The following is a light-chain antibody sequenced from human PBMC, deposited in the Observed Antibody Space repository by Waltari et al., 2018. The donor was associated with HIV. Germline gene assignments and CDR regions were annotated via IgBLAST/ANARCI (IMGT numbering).Light chain of an antibody. V-gene: IGLV2-23*02. J-gene: IGLJ1*01. CDR2: DVR. CDR1: PIDVGGYTI. CDR3: CSYAGTITYV. Sequence: QSALTQPASVSGSPGPSITISCPGTPIDVGGYTIVPRNQQHPGKAPKLILFDVRQRPSGVSNRFSGSKSGNTAFLTISGLQAEDEADYYCCSYAGTITYVFGTGTKVTVL.